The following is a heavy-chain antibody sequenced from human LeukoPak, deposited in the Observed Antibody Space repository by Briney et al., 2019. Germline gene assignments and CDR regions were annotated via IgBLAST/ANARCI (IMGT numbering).Heavy chain of an antibody. CDR2: ISSSSSYI. Sequence: GGSLRLSCAASGFTFSSYSMNWVRQAPGKGLEWVSSISSSSSYIYYADSVKGRFTISRDNAKNSLYLQMSSLRAEDTAVYYCARGPYDFWSGYSYYYGMDVWGQGTTVTVSS. CDR3: ARGPYDFWSGYSYYYGMDV. J-gene: IGHJ6*02. D-gene: IGHD3-3*01. V-gene: IGHV3-21*01. CDR1: GFTFSSYS.